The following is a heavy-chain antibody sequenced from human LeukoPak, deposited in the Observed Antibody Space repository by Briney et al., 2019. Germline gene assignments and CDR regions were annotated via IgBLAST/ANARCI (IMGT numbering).Heavy chain of an antibody. Sequence: GASVKVSCKASGYTFTGHYIHWVRQAPGQGLEWMGWIKPNSGGTNYAQKFQGRVTMTRDTSISTAYLELSSLRSDDTAVYYCASITMVRGVITPVGYYGMDVWGQGTTVTVSS. D-gene: IGHD3-10*01. CDR3: ASITMVRGVITPVGYYGMDV. V-gene: IGHV1-2*02. CDR1: GYTFTGHY. CDR2: IKPNSGGT. J-gene: IGHJ6*02.